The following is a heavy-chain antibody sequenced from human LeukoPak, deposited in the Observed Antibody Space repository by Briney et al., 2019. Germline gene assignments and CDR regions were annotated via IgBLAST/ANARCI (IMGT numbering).Heavy chain of an antibody. CDR2: IIPIFGTA. D-gene: IGHD3-10*01. Sequence: ASVKVSCKASGGTFSSYAISWVRQAPGQGLEWMGGIIPIFGTANYAQKFQGRVTITADESTSTAYMELSSLRSEDTAVYYCARPRGTYYYGSGSPGWFDPWGQGTLVTVSS. V-gene: IGHV1-69*13. CDR1: GGTFSSYA. CDR3: ARPRGTYYYGSGSPGWFDP. J-gene: IGHJ5*02.